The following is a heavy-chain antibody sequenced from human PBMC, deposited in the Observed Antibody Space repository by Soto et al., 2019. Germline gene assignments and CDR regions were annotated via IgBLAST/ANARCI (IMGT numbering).Heavy chain of an antibody. V-gene: IGHV3-15*07. J-gene: IGHJ4*02. CDR1: GFTFSNAW. D-gene: IGHD2-2*01. Sequence: GGSLRLSCAASGFTFSNAWMNWVRQAPGKGLEWVGRIKSKTDGGTTDYAAPVKGRFTISRDDSKNTLYLQMNSLKTEDTAVYYCTTAAGYCSSTSCYYVDYWGQGTLVTVSS. CDR3: TTAAGYCSSTSCYYVDY. CDR2: IKSKTDGGTT.